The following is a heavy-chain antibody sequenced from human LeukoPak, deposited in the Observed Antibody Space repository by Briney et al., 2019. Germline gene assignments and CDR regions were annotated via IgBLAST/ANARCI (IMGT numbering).Heavy chain of an antibody. V-gene: IGHV1-69*13. J-gene: IGHJ5*02. Sequence: SVKVSCKASGGTFSSYAISWVRQAPGQGLEWMGGIIPIFGTANYAQKFQGRVTITADESTSTAYMELSSLRSEDTAVYYCARASYDILTITPSLGWFGPWGQGTLVTVSS. D-gene: IGHD3-9*01. CDR1: GGTFSSYA. CDR2: IIPIFGTA. CDR3: ARASYDILTITPSLGWFGP.